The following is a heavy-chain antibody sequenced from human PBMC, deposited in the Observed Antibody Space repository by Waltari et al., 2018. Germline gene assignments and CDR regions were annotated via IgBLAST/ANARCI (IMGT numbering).Heavy chain of an antibody. D-gene: IGHD6-6*01. V-gene: IGHV3-7*01. Sequence: LQLQESGPGLVKPSETLSLTCTVSGGSISSSSYYWGWIRQPPGKGLEWVANIKQDGSEKYYVDSVKGRFTISRDNAKNSLYLQMNSLRAEDTAVYYCARERAARPHGRFDPWGQGTLVTVSS. CDR3: ARERAARPHGRFDP. CDR1: GGSISSSSYY. J-gene: IGHJ5*02. CDR2: IKQDGSEK.